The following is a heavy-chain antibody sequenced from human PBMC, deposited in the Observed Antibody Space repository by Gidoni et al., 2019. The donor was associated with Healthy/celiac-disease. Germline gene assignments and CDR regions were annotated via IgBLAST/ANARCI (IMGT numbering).Heavy chain of an antibody. D-gene: IGHD2-21*01. V-gene: IGHV1-46*01. CDR1: GYTFTSYY. CDR2: INPSGGST. CDR3: ARDPGISAPRFAFDI. Sequence: QVQLVQSGAEVKKPGASVKVSCKASGYTFTSYYMHWVRQAPGQGLEWMGIINPSGGSTSYAQKFQGRVTMTRDTSTSTVYMELSSLRSEDTAVYYCARDPGISAPRFAFDIWGQGTMVTVSS. J-gene: IGHJ3*02.